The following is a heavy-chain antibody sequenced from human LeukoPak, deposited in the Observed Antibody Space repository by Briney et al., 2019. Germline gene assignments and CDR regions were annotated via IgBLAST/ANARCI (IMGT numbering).Heavy chain of an antibody. CDR1: GFTVSSNY. CDR2: FTASGDT. CDR3: AKGRMAAGGLDC. D-gene: IGHD2-15*01. J-gene: IGHJ4*02. Sequence: GGSLRLSCAASGFTVSSNYMSWVRQAPGKGLEWVSAFTASGDTYYADSVKGRFTISRDNSKNTLYLQMNSLRAEDTAVYYCAKGRMAAGGLDCWGQGTLVTVSS. V-gene: IGHV3-23*01.